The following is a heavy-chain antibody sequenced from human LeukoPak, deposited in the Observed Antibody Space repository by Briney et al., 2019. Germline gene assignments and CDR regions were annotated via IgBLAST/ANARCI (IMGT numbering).Heavy chain of an antibody. J-gene: IGHJ4*02. Sequence: SETLSLTCTVSGGSISSGGYYWSWIRQHPGKGLEWIGYIYYSGSTYYNPSLKSRVTISVDTSKNQFSLKLSSVTAADTAVYYCARLPRSTAARRRGGFDYWGQGTLVTVSS. D-gene: IGHD6-6*01. V-gene: IGHV4-31*03. CDR1: GGSISSGGYY. CDR3: ARLPRSTAARRRGGFDY. CDR2: IYYSGST.